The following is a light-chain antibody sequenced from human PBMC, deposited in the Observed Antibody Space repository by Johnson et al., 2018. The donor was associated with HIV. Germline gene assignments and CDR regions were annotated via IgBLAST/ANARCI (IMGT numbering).Light chain of an antibody. CDR2: ENN. J-gene: IGLJ1*01. CDR1: SSDMGNYA. Sequence: QSVLTQPPSVSAAPGQKVTISCSGSSSDMGNYAVSWYQQLPGTAPKLLIYENNERPSGIPDRFSGSKSCTSATLGITGLQTGDEADYYCGTWDTSLSAGGVFGTGTKVTVL. V-gene: IGLV1-51*02. CDR3: GTWDTSLSAGGV.